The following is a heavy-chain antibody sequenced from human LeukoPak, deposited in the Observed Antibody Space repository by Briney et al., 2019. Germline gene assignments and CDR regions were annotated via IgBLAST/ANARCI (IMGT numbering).Heavy chain of an antibody. V-gene: IGHV4-39*07. CDR1: GGSISSSSYY. CDR3: ARLKAVLWFGELLFDP. CDR2: IYYSGST. J-gene: IGHJ5*02. D-gene: IGHD3-10*01. Sequence: SETLSLTCTVSGGSISSSSYYWGWIRQPPGKGLEWIGSIYYSGSTNYNPSLKSRVTISVDTSKNQFSLKLSSVTAADTAVYYCARLKAVLWFGELLFDPWGQGTLVTVSS.